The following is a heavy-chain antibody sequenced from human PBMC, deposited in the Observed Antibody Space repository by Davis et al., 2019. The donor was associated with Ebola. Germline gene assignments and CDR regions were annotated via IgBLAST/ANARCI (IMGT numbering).Heavy chain of an antibody. Sequence: GESLKISCVASGFNFRTYSMHWVRQAPGKGLEWVAFIRSEATSQDYGKSVQGRFFISRDDSKNTLYLQMNSLRVDDTAVYFCARDGPNYDVDYWGQGTLVTVSA. CDR2: IRSEATSQ. V-gene: IGHV3-30*02. D-gene: IGHD3-22*01. J-gene: IGHJ4*02. CDR1: GFNFRTYS. CDR3: ARDGPNYDVDY.